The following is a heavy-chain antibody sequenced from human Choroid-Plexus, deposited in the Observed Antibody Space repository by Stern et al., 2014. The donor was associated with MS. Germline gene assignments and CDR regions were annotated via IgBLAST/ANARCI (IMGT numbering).Heavy chain of an antibody. D-gene: IGHD3-3*01. J-gene: IGHJ6*02. CDR1: GYIFTGYY. CDR2: INPNTGGT. V-gene: IGHV1-2*02. CDR3: ARDQXXITXFGVVTXYYYLGMDV. Sequence: QVQLVQSGAEVKKPGASVKVSCKTSGYIFTGYYIHWVRQAPGQGLEWMAWINPNTGGTKYAQKFQGRVTMSRDTSISTAYVELSSLTSDDTAVYYCARDQXXITXFGVVTXYYYLGMDVWGQGTTVTVS.